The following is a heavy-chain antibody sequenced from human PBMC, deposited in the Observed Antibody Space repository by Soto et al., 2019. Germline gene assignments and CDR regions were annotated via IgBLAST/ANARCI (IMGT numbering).Heavy chain of an antibody. Sequence: PGGSLRLSCVASGFTFSPYGMHWVRQAPGRGLEWVAFIPYDATYANYPESVKGRFTVSRDNSKNTVYLQMNSLGIRDTAVYYCAKGSGGDTNHHYYGLDVRGQGTTVTAP. CDR3: AKGSGGDTNHHYYGLDV. D-gene: IGHD2-8*01. CDR1: GFTFSPYG. J-gene: IGHJ6*02. V-gene: IGHV3-30*02. CDR2: IPYDATYA.